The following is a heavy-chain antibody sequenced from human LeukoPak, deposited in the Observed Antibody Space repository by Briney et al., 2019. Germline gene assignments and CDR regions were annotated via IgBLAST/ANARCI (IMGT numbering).Heavy chain of an antibody. J-gene: IGHJ5*02. CDR3: ARARNCSGGSCRRYNWFDP. D-gene: IGHD2-15*01. Sequence: SETLSLTCTVSGGSISSYYWSWIRQPPGKGLEWIGEINHSGSTNYNPPLKSRVTISVGTSKNQYSLKLSSVTAADTAVYYCARARNCSGGSCRRYNWFDPWGQGTLVTVSS. V-gene: IGHV4-34*01. CDR1: GGSISSYY. CDR2: INHSGST.